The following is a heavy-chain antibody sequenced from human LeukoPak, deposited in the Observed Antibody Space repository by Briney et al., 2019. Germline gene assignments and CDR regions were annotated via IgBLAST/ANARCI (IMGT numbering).Heavy chain of an antibody. V-gene: IGHV4-59*12. J-gene: IGHJ4*02. Sequence: PSETLSLTCTVSGGSISSYYWSWIRQPPGKGLEWIGYIYYSGSTNYNPSLKSRVTISVDTSKNQFSLKLSSVTAADTAVYYCARGAAGTAMPYFDYWGQGILVTVSS. CDR2: IYYSGST. CDR3: ARGAAGTAMPYFDY. D-gene: IGHD5-18*01. CDR1: GGSISSYY.